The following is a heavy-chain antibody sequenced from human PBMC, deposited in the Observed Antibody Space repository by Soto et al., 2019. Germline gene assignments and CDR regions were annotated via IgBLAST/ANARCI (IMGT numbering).Heavy chain of an antibody. Sequence: QVQPEESGGGVVQPGRSLRLSCTTSGFVFNDYAIHWVRQAPGKGLAWLASISYDGSNRYYADSVKGRFTISRDNSKNTLSLQINSLGAEDTAVYYCSRGIKGGLDAWGPGTLVTVSS. J-gene: IGHJ5*02. CDR2: ISYDGSNR. CDR3: SRGIKGGLDA. V-gene: IGHV3-30*04. D-gene: IGHD2-21*01. CDR1: GFVFNDYA.